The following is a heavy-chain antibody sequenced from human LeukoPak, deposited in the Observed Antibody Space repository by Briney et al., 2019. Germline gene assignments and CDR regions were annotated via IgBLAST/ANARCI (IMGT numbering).Heavy chain of an antibody. CDR1: GGSISSYY. CDR3: ARTDFWSGPPGFDY. CDR2: IYTSGST. V-gene: IGHV4-4*07. Sequence: SETLSLTCTVSGGSISSYYWSWIRQPAGKGLEWIGRIYTSGSTNYNPSLKSRVTMSVDTSKNQFSLKLSSVTAADTAVYYCARTDFWSGPPGFDYWGQGTLVTVST. D-gene: IGHD3-3*01. J-gene: IGHJ4*02.